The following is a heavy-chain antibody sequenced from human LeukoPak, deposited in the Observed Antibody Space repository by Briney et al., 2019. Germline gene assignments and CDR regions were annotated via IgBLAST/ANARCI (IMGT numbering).Heavy chain of an antibody. V-gene: IGHV1-2*02. D-gene: IGHD4-17*01. CDR2: INPNSGGT. J-gene: IGHJ5*02. Sequence: ASVKVSCKASGYTFTGYYMDWGRQAPGQGLGWMGWINPNSGGTNYAQKFQGRVTMTRDTSISTAYMELSRLRSDDTAVYYCARDPDDYGDDGWFDPWGQGTLVTVSS. CDR3: ARDPDDYGDDGWFDP. CDR1: GYTFTGYY.